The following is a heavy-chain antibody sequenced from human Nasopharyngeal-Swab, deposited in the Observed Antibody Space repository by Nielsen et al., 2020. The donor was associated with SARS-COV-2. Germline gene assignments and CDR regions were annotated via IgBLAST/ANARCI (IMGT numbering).Heavy chain of an antibody. CDR3: AKDQGGYKGY. D-gene: IGHD5-24*01. Sequence: VGQAPGKGLEWVAVISYDGSNKYYADSVKGRFTISRDNSKNTLYLQMNSLRAEDTAVYYCAKDQGGYKGYWGQGTLVTVSS. CDR2: ISYDGSNK. J-gene: IGHJ4*02. V-gene: IGHV3-30*18.